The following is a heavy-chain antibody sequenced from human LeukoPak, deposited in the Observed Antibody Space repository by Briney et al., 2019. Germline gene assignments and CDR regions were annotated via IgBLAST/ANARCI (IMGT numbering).Heavy chain of an antibody. D-gene: IGHD3-10*01. CDR2: IIPIFGTA. V-gene: IGHV1-69*06. CDR3: ASLYGSGSYNGY. Sequence: GASVKVSCKASGGTFSSYAISWVRQAPGQGLEWMGGIIPIFGTANYAQKFQGRVTITADKSTSTAYMGLSSLRSEDTAVYYCASLYGSGSYNGYWGQGTLVTVSS. J-gene: IGHJ4*02. CDR1: GGTFSSYA.